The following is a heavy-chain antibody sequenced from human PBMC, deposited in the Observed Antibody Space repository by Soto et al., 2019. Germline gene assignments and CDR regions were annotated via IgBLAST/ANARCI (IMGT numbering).Heavy chain of an antibody. J-gene: IGHJ4*02. CDR2: IKSKTDGGTT. D-gene: IGHD3-22*01. V-gene: IGHV3-15*07. Sequence: SVSNAWMTWVRQAPGKGLEWVGRIKSKTDGGTTDYAAPVKGRFTISRDDSKDTLYLQMNSLKTEDTAVYYCTTEFDYYDSSGYYYATDYWGQGALVTVSS. CDR3: TTEFDYYDSSGYYYATDY. CDR1: SVSNAW.